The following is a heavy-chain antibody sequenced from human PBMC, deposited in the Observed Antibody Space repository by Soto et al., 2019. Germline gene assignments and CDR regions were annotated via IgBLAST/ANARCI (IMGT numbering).Heavy chain of an antibody. D-gene: IGHD3-10*01. CDR3: AHPRGFGVFDAVDI. CDR2: ISSSGEST. J-gene: IGHJ3*02. V-gene: IGHV3-23*01. CDR1: GFIFTTYA. Sequence: GWSVKRSCATSGFIFTTYAMNWVRKAPGKGLEWVSAISSSGESTFYAESVRGRFTISRDNSLNTLYLQMRSLRPEDTAVYYCAHPRGFGVFDAVDIWGQGTMVTVSS.